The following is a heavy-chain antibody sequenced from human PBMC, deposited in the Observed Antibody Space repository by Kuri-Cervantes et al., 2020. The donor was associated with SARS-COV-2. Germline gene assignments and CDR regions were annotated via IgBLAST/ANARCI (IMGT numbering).Heavy chain of an antibody. CDR3: ARDLRLGKSLDY. V-gene: IGHV3-21*01. CDR1: GFTFSSYS. CDR2: ISSSSSYI. J-gene: IGHJ4*02. D-gene: IGHD7-27*01. Sequence: GESLKISCAASGFTFSSYSMNWVRQAPGKGLEWVSSISSSSSYIYYADSVKGRFTISRDNAKSSLYLQMNSLRAEDTAVYYCARDLRLGKSLDYWGQGTLVTVSS.